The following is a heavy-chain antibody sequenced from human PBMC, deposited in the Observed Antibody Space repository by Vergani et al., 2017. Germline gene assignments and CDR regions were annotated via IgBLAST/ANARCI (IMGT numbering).Heavy chain of an antibody. D-gene: IGHD3-16*01. Sequence: EVQLVESWGGLVQPGGSLRLSCAASGFTFSSYSMNWVRQAPGKGLEWVSYISSSSSTIYYADSVKGRFTISRDNAKNSLYLQMNSLRAEDTAVYYCARVGMITFGGTSDAFDIWGQGTMVTVSS. J-gene: IGHJ3*02. CDR3: ARVGMITFGGTSDAFDI. CDR1: GFTFSSYS. V-gene: IGHV3-48*01. CDR2: ISSSSSTI.